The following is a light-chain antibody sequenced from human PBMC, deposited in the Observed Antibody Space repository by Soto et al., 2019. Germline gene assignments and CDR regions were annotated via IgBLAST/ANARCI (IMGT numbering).Light chain of an antibody. CDR1: ESVSSSY. CDR2: GAS. CDR3: HQYGSSLWT. Sequence: EIVLTQSPGTLSLSPGERATLSCRASESVSSSYLAWYQQKPGQAPRLLIYGASSRATGIPDRFSGSGSGIDFTLTISRLEPEDFAVYYCHQYGSSLWTFGQGTKVEIK. J-gene: IGKJ1*01. V-gene: IGKV3-20*01.